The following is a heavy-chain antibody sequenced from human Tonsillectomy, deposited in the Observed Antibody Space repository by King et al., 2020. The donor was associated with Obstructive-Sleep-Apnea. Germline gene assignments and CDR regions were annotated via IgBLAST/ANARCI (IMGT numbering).Heavy chain of an antibody. CDR2: IYSGGST. Sequence: QLVESGVGLVQPGGSLRLSCAASGFTVGSNYMSWVRQAPGKGLEWVSIIYSGGSTYYADSLKGRYTISRDNSKNTLYLQMNSLRAEDTAVNYCARDVNYYDSGSSLDYWGQGTLVTVSS. D-gene: IGHD3-10*01. J-gene: IGHJ4*02. CDR3: ARDVNYYDSGSSLDY. V-gene: IGHV3-66*01. CDR1: GFTVGSNY.